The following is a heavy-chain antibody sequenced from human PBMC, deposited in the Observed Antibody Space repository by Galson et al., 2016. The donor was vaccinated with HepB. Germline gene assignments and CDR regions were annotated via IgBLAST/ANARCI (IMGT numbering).Heavy chain of an antibody. CDR2: ITRSSSI. CDR1: GFSFSSYE. CDR3: ARESYNRFDP. Sequence: SLRLSCAASGFSFSSYEMNWVRQAPAKGLEWISAITRSSSIYYAESVRGRFTISRDNAKNSLFLEMNSLRVEDTAIYYCARESYNRFDPWGQGTLVTVSS. J-gene: IGHJ5*02. V-gene: IGHV3-48*03.